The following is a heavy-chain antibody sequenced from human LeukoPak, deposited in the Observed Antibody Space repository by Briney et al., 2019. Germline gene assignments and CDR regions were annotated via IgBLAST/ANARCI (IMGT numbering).Heavy chain of an antibody. CDR2: IYSGGST. CDR1: GFTFSNYA. D-gene: IGHD3-10*01. V-gene: IGHV3-66*01. CDR3: ARAYKGYFDY. J-gene: IGHJ4*02. Sequence: GGSLRLSCSASGFTFSNYALNWVRQAPGKGLEWVSVIYSGGSTYYADSVKGRFTISRDNSKNTLYLQMNSLRAEDTAVYYCARAYKGYFDYWGQGTLVTVSS.